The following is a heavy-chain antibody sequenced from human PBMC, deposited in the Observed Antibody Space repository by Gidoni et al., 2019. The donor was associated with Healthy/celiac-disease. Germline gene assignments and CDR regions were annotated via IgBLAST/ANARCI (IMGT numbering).Heavy chain of an antibody. D-gene: IGHD3-22*01. CDR3: AREFHFSSPDYYDSTGYNYYGMDV. Sequence: QVQLVQSGAEVKKLGSSVKVPFKASCCIFSSYAILWVRLARGKGFVWMGGIIPIFGTANYAQKFQGRVTITADESTSTAYMELSSLRSEDTAVYYCAREFHFSSPDYYDSTGYNYYGMDVWGQGTTVTVSS. CDR1: CCIFSSYA. CDR2: IIPIFGTA. V-gene: IGHV1-69*01. J-gene: IGHJ6*02.